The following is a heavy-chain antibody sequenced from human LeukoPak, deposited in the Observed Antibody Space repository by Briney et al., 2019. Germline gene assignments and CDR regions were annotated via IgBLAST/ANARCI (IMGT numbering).Heavy chain of an antibody. CDR2: ISAYNGNT. CDR3: ARDYNWFDP. V-gene: IGHV1-18*01. Sequence: GASVTVSFRASGYTFTSYGISWVGQAPGQGLEWMRWISAYNGNTNSAQKLQGRVTMTTDTSTSTAYIELRSLSSDDTAVYYCARDYNWFDPWGQGTLVTVSS. CDR1: GYTFTSYG. J-gene: IGHJ5*02.